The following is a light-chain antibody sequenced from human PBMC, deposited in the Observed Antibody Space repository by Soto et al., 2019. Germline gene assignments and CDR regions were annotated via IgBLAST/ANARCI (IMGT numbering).Light chain of an antibody. J-gene: IGKJ2*01. CDR2: AAF. CDR3: QQSYSNLAYT. V-gene: IGKV1-39*01. CDR1: QSISRS. Sequence: DIQMTQSPSSLSASVGDRVTITCRASQSISRSLNWYQQRPGKAPNLLIYAAFNLQSGVPSRFSGRGSGTDFTLTISSLHPEYFATYYCQQSYSNLAYTFGLGTKLEIK.